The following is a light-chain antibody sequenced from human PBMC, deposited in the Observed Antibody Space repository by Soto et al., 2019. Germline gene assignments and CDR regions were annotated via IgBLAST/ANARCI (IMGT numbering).Light chain of an antibody. J-gene: IGLJ1*01. Sequence: QSALTQPPSASGSPGQSVTISCTGTSSDVGTYKYVSWYQQHPGKAPKLMIYEVSKRPSGVPDRFSGSKSGNTASLTVSGLQAEDEADYYCSSYANNNNFKFVVGTGTKV. V-gene: IGLV2-8*01. CDR2: EVS. CDR1: SSDVGTYKY. CDR3: SSYANNNNFKFV.